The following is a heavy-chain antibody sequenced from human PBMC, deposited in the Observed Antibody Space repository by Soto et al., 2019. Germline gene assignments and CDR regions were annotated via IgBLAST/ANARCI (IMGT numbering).Heavy chain of an antibody. J-gene: IGHJ5*02. CDR1: GYTFTSYD. D-gene: IGHD3-3*01. V-gene: IGHV1-8*01. CDR2: MNPNSGKT. Sequence: QVQLVQSGAEVKKPGASVKVSCKASGYTFTSYDINWVRQATGQGLEWMGWMNPNSGKTGYAQKFQCRVPMTRNTSITTDYMELSSLRSEDTAVYYCARGRGRGGHYNWFDPWGQGTLVTVSS. CDR3: ARGRGRGGHYNWFDP.